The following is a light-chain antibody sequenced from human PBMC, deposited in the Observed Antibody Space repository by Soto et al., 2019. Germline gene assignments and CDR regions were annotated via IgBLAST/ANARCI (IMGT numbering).Light chain of an antibody. V-gene: IGKV1-5*01. J-gene: IGKJ2*01. CDR3: QQYKSFSPYT. Sequence: DIQMTQSPSTLSASVGDRVSITCRASQSMSSHLAWYQQKPGKAPKLLIYDASTLESGVPSRFSGSGSGTEFTLTISSLQPDDFATYYCQQYKSFSPYTFGQGTRLEI. CDR1: QSMSSH. CDR2: DAS.